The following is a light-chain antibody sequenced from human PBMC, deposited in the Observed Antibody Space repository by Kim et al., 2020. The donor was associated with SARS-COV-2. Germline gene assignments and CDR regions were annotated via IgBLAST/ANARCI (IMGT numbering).Light chain of an antibody. CDR3: QSSDDTTVV. V-gene: IGLV6-57*03. J-gene: IGLJ2*01. Sequence: GKTVNLACARNRGSIASSTVQWYRQRPGSAPTTVIYEQNRRPSGVPNRFSGSVDISSNSASLFISGLTTEDEADYYCQSSDDTTVVIGGGTKVIVL. CDR1: RGSIASST. CDR2: EQN.